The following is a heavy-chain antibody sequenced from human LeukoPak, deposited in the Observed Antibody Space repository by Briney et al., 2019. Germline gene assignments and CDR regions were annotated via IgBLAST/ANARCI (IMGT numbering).Heavy chain of an antibody. CDR2: IKSKTDGGTT. CDR3: SSWGPTPGVSSDDY. Sequence: KPGGSLRLSCAASEFTINDAWMSWVRQAPGKGLEWVGRIKSKTDGGTTEYAAPVKGRFTISRDDSKNTLYLQMNSLKTEDTAMYYCSSWGPTPGVSSDDYWGQGTLVTVSS. D-gene: IGHD6-6*01. CDR1: EFTINDAW. J-gene: IGHJ4*02. V-gene: IGHV3-15*01.